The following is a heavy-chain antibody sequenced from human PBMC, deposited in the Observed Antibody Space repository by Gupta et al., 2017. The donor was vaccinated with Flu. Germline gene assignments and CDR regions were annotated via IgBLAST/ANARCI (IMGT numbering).Heavy chain of an antibody. Sequence: EVQLVESGGGLVKPGGSLRLSCAASGFTFSTYSMNWVRQAPGKGLEWVSFISSSSSYRYYADSVKGRFTVSRDNAENSLYLQMNRLRAEDTAVYYCARAWDTRDSSDYWCQGTLVTVSS. CDR1: GFTFSTYS. CDR2: ISSSSSYR. V-gene: IGHV3-21*01. D-gene: IGHD1-26*01. CDR3: ARAWDTRDSSDY. J-gene: IGHJ4*02.